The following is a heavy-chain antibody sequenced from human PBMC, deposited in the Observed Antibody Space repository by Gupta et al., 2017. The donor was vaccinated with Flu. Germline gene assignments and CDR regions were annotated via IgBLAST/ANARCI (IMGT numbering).Heavy chain of an antibody. D-gene: IGHD2-21*02. J-gene: IGHJ4*02. CDR2: IHYSGST. V-gene: IGHV4-59*01. CDR3: ARGPSCGGDCYSLIPSYFNY. Sequence: RQPPGKGLEWIGYIHYSGSTTYNPSLKSRVTISIDTSENQFSLKLNSVTAADSAVYFCARGPSCGGDCYSLIPSYFNYWGQGTLVTVSS.